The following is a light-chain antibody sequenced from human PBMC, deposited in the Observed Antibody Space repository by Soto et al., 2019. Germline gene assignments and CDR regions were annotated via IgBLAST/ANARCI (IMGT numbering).Light chain of an antibody. CDR1: SSDVGGYNY. Sequence: QSVLTQPASVSGSPGQSITISRTGTSSDVGGYNYVSWYQQHPGKAPKLMIYEVSNRPSGVSNRFSGSKSGNTASLTISGLQAEDEADYYCSSYTSIITLYVFGSGTKSPS. J-gene: IGLJ1*01. V-gene: IGLV2-14*01. CDR3: SSYTSIITLYV. CDR2: EVS.